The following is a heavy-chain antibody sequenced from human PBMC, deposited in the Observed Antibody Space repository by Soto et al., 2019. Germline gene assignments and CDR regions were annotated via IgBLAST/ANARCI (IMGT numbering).Heavy chain of an antibody. Sequence: GGSLRLSCAASGFTFSSYAMSWVRQAPGKGLEWVPAISGSGGSTYYADSVKGRFTISRDNSKNTLYLQMNSLRAEDTAVYYCAKRGSYDSSGYYFDYWGQGTLVTVSS. CDR2: ISGSGGST. V-gene: IGHV3-23*01. CDR1: GFTFSSYA. CDR3: AKRGSYDSSGYYFDY. J-gene: IGHJ4*02. D-gene: IGHD3-22*01.